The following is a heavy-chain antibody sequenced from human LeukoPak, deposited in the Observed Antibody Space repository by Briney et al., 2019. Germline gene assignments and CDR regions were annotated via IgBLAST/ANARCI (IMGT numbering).Heavy chain of an antibody. J-gene: IGHJ3*02. D-gene: IGHD4-23*01. CDR3: AKGGNPFDAFDI. CDR1: GFSVSGTH. Sequence: GGSLRLSCAASGFSVSGTHTSWVRQAPGKGLEWVSAMYTGGTTYYADSVQGRFTIYRDNSKNTLYLQMNSLRAEDTAVYYCAKGGNPFDAFDIWGQGTMVTVSS. V-gene: IGHV3-53*01. CDR2: MYTGGTT.